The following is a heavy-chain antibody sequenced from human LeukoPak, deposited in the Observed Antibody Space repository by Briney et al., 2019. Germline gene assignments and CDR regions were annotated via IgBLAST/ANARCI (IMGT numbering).Heavy chain of an antibody. CDR1: GYAFTRYD. CDR2: MNPNSGNT. V-gene: IGHV1-8*01. D-gene: IGHD3-16*01. CDR3: ARDRRWGKDPSDY. J-gene: IGHJ4*02. Sequence: ASVKVSCKASGYAFTRYDINWVRQATGQGLEWMGWMNPNSGNTGYAQKFQGRVTMTRNTSISTAYMELSSLRSEDTAVYYCARDRRWGKDPSDYWGQGTLVTVSS.